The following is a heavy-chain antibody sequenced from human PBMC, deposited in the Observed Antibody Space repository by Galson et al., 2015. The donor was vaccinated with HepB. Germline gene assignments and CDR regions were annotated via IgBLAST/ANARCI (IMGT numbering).Heavy chain of an antibody. D-gene: IGHD6-6*01. CDR3: ARTSSIAARPFEFYYYYYGMDV. Sequence: SVKVSCKASGGTFSSYAISWVRQAPGQGLEWMGGIIPIFGTANYAQKFQGRVTITADESTSTAYMELSSLRSEDTAVYYCARTSSIAARPFEFYYYYYGMDVWGQGTTVTVSS. CDR2: IIPIFGTA. J-gene: IGHJ6*02. V-gene: IGHV1-69*13. CDR1: GGTFSSYA.